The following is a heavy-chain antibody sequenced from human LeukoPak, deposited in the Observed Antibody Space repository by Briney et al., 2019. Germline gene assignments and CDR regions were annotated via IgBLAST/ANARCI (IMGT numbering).Heavy chain of an antibody. CDR1: GGSISSSSYY. D-gene: IGHD3-10*01. Sequence: PSETLSLTCTVSGGSISSSSYYWGWIRQPPGKGLEWIGSIYHSGSTYYNPSLKSRVTISVDTSKNQFSLKLSSVTAADTAVYYCARSCLVRGVNDGHAFDIWGQGTMVTVSS. J-gene: IGHJ3*02. CDR2: IYHSGST. CDR3: ARSCLVRGVNDGHAFDI. V-gene: IGHV4-39*01.